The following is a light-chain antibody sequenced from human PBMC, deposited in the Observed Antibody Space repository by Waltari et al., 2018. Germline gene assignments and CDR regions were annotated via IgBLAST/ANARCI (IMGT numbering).Light chain of an antibody. CDR2: AAS. CDR3: QQFNAYPLT. CDR1: QGISGY. J-gene: IGKJ4*01. V-gene: IGKV1-9*01. Sequence: DIQLTQSPSFLSASVGDRVTITCRASQGISGYLAWYQQRPGKGPKLLIYAASTLQSGVPSRFSCSGSGADFTLTISSLQPEDFATYFCQQFNAYPLTFGGGTKVEI.